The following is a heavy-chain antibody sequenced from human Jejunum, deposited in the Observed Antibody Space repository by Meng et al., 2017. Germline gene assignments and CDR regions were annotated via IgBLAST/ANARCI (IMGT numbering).Heavy chain of an antibody. CDR1: GFMFSDQY. D-gene: IGHD1-14*01. V-gene: IGHV3-11*01. J-gene: IGHJ4*02. CDR2: ISSGSGV. Sequence: QVQLVGSGGGLVKPGGSLRLSCAASGFMFSDQYMSWSRQAPGKGLEWVSHISSGSGVYYADSVKGRFTISRDNAKNSLYLQMDSLRADDTAVYYCARVRTGRLLVDHWGQGTLVTVSS. CDR3: ARVRTGRLLVDH.